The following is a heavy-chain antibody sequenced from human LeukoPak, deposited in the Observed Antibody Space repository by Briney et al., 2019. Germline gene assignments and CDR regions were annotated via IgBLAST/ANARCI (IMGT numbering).Heavy chain of an antibody. CDR3: ARDYGYYDSSGYSNYFDY. Sequence: SVKVSCKASGGTFSSYAISWVRQAPGQGLEWMGRIIPILGIANYAQKFQSRVTITADKSTSTAYMELSSLRSEDTAVYYCARDYGYYDSSGYSNYFDYWGQGTLVTVSS. J-gene: IGHJ4*02. CDR2: IIPILGIA. D-gene: IGHD3-22*01. CDR1: GGTFSSYA. V-gene: IGHV1-69*04.